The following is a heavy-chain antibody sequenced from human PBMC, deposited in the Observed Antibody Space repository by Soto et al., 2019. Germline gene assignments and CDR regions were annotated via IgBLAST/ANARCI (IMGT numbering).Heavy chain of an antibody. CDR3: ARHGITGSYYDAFDI. CDR1: SDSITSSRCH. Sequence: SATLSLTCTVDSDSITSSRCHCALIRQPPGKGLEWIASIKYSGTTFYNPSLKSRVTLSVDTSKNQFALKLSSVTAAETAVYYCARHGITGSYYDAFDIWGQGTMVT. CDR2: IKYSGTT. D-gene: IGHD1-26*01. V-gene: IGHV4-39*01. J-gene: IGHJ3*02.